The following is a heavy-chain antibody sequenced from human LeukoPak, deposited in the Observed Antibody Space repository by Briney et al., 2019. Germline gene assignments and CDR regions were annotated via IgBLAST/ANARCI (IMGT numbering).Heavy chain of an antibody. CDR1: GGSVSSGSYY. CDR3: ARSKYGDYYWYFDL. D-gene: IGHD4-17*01. V-gene: IGHV4-61*01. J-gene: IGHJ2*01. CDR2: IYYSGSN. Sequence: SETLSLTCTVSGGSVSSGSYYWSWIRHPPGKGLEWIGYIYYSGSNNYNPSLKSRVTISVDTSKNQFSLKLSSVTAADTAVYYCARSKYGDYYWYFDLWGRGTLVTVSS.